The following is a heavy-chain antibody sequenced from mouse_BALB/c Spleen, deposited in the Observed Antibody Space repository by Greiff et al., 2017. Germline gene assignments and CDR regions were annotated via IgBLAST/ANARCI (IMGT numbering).Heavy chain of an antibody. D-gene: IGHD1-1*01. Sequence: DVKLVESGGGLVKPGGSLKLSCAASGFTFSSYTMSWVRQTPEKRLEWVATISSGGSYTYYPDSVKGRFTISRDNAKNTLYLQMSSLKSEDTAMYYCTREGTVEGYWGQGTTLTVSA. CDR2: ISSGGSYT. J-gene: IGHJ2*01. CDR1: GFTFSSYT. V-gene: IGHV5-6-4*01. CDR3: TREGTVEGY.